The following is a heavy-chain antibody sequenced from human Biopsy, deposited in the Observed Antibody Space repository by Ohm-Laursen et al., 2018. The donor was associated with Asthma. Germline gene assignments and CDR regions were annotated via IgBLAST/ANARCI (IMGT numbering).Heavy chain of an antibody. CDR1: GYSLTDLS. CDR2: HDHEEGGP. V-gene: IGHV1-24*01. Sequence: ASVKVSCKISGYSLTDLSMHWVRQAPGQGIEWMGGHDHEEGGPVNARRFQGRVTRTEDTSTETAYMELSSLSSDDTAVYYCASDFPKDYVRYNFQFWGQGTLVTVSS. J-gene: IGHJ4*02. CDR3: ASDFPKDYVRYNFQF. D-gene: IGHD4-17*01.